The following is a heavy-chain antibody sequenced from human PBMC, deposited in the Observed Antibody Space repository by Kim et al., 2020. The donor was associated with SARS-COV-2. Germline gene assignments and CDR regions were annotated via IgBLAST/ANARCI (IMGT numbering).Heavy chain of an antibody. Sequence: GGSLRLSCAASGYTFSGSAMHWVRQPAGKGLEWLGRIRGKTDNYATTYAASVQGRFTISRDDSKNTAYLQMNSLKTDDTAVYYCSLKMDVWGQGTPVTVSS. CDR2: IRGKTDNYAT. CDR3: SLKMDV. V-gene: IGHV3-73*01. J-gene: IGHJ6*02. CDR1: GYTFSGSA.